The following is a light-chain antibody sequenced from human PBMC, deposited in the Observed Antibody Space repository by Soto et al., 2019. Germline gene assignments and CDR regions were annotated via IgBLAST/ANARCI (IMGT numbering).Light chain of an antibody. CDR3: QQYNNWPFS. J-gene: IGKJ5*01. V-gene: IGKV3-15*01. CDR1: QGVTTN. Sequence: EIVMTQSPATLSVSPGERATLSCRAGQGVTTNFAWYQQKSGQSPRLLIYDVSIRATGVPARFSATGSETDFTLTISGLQSEDSAVYFCQQYNNWPFSLGQGTRLEIK. CDR2: DVS.